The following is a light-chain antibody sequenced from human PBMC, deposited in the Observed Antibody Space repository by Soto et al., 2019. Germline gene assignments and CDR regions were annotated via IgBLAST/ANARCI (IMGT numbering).Light chain of an antibody. CDR3: QQRTDWPIT. CDR1: QSVSSN. J-gene: IGKJ5*01. CDR2: GAS. V-gene: IGKV3-11*01. Sequence: EVVLTQSPGTLSLSPGERATLSCRASQSVSSNLAWYQQRPGQAPRLLIYGASNRATGIPARFSGSGSGTDFTLTISSLEAEDFAVYYCQQRTDWPITFGQGTRLKIK.